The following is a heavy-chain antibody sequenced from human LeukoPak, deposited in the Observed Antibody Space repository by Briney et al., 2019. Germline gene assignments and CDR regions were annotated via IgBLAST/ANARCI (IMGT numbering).Heavy chain of an antibody. CDR1: GGSISSSSYY. V-gene: IGHV4-39*02. J-gene: IGHJ4*02. CDR3: ARDGQMFNTGWYSFDY. Sequence: SETLSLTCTVSGGSISSSSYYWGWIRQPPGKGLEWIGSIYYSGNTYYNPSLKSRVTISVDTSKNQFSLQLNSVTPEDTAVYYCARDGQMFNTGWYSFDYWGQGTLVTVSS. CDR2: IYYSGNT. D-gene: IGHD6-19*01.